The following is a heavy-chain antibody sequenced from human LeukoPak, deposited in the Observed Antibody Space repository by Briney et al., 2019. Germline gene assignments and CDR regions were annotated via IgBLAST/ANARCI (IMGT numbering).Heavy chain of an antibody. CDR3: ARIPPNYDGVDY. V-gene: IGHV1-69*13. D-gene: IGHD3-10*01. CDR2: IIPIFGTA. Sequence: SVKVSCKASGGTFSSYAISWVRQAPGQGLEWMGGIIPIFGTANYAQKFQGRVTITADESTSTAYMELSSLGSEDTAVYYCARIPPNYDGVDYWGQGTLVTVSS. J-gene: IGHJ4*02. CDR1: GGTFSSYA.